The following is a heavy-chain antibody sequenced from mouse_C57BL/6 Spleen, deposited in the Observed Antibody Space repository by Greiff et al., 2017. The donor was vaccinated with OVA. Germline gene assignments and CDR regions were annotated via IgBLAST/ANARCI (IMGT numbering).Heavy chain of an antibody. CDR1: GFTFSDYG. D-gene: IGHD1-1*01. CDR3: ARTLSHYYYGSSFDY. J-gene: IGHJ2*01. CDR2: ISSGSSTI. Sequence: EVKLVESGGGLVKPGGSLKLSCAASGFTFSDYGMHWVRQAPEKGLEWVAYISSGSSTIYYADTVKGRFTISRDNAKNTLFLQMTSLRSEDTAMYYCARTLSHYYYGSSFDYWGQGTTLTVSS. V-gene: IGHV5-17*01.